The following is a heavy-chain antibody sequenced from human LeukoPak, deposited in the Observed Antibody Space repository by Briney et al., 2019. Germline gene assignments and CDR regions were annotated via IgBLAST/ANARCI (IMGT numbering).Heavy chain of an antibody. CDR1: GSTISANF. D-gene: IGHD6-19*01. Sequence: GGSLRLSCAVSGSTISANFMHWIRQAPGKGLVWVSRINSDGTSTTYADSVRGRFTISRDNAKNMLYLQMNSLRAEDTAMYYCLMYTNGWNWGQGALVTVSS. V-gene: IGHV3-74*01. CDR3: LMYTNGWN. J-gene: IGHJ4*02. CDR2: INSDGTST.